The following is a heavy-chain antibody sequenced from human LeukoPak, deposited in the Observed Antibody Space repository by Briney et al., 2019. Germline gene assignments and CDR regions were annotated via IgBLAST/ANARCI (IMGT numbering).Heavy chain of an antibody. J-gene: IGHJ4*02. CDR1: GFTFSNYD. CDR2: IGTAGDA. Sequence: EGSLRLSCAASGFTFSNYDMHWVRQAAGKGLEWVSAIGTAGDAYYPGSVKGRFTISRENAKNSLYLQMNSLSAGDTAVYYCASSPAYSSSWYAIDNWGQGTLVTVSS. CDR3: ASSPAYSSSWYAIDN. V-gene: IGHV3-13*01. D-gene: IGHD6-13*01.